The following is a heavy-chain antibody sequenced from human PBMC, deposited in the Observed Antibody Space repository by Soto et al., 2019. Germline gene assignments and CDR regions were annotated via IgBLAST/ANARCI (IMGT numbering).Heavy chain of an antibody. CDR2: IIPIPGTA. V-gene: IGHV1-69*01. D-gene: IGHD2-2*01. CDR3: ASSQGSSTSLEIYYYYYYGMDV. J-gene: IGHJ6*02. Sequence: QVQLVQSGAEVKKPGSSVKVSCKASGGTFGSYAISWVRQAPGQGLEWMGGIIPIPGTANYAQKFQGRVTIAADESTSTAYMELSSLRSEDTAVYYCASSQGSSTSLEIYYYYYYGMDVWGQWTTVTVSS. CDR1: GGTFGSYA.